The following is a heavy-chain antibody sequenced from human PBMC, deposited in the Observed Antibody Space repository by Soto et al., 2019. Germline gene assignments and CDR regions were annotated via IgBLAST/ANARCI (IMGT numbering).Heavy chain of an antibody. Sequence: PSETLSLTCSVSGGSISSRSYSWGWIRQPPGEGLEWIGTFYYSENTYYNPSLKSRVSISVDTPNSQFSLELSSVTAADTAVYYCARGLITGSQYSGGWYYFDSWGQGTQVTVSS. CDR2: FYYSENT. CDR3: ARGLITGSQYSGGWYYFDS. V-gene: IGHV4-39*01. D-gene: IGHD1-26*01. J-gene: IGHJ4*02. CDR1: GGSISSRSYS.